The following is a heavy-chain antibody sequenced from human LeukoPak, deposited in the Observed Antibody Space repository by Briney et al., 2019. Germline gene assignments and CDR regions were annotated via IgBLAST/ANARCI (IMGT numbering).Heavy chain of an antibody. D-gene: IGHD6-13*01. Sequence: GGSLRLSCAASGFTFSGYGMHWVRQAPGKGLEWVAVISYDGSNKYYADSVKGRFTISRDNSKNTLYLQMNSLRAEDTAVYYCAKDRRAAAASPPGDYWGQGTLVTVSS. CDR2: ISYDGSNK. J-gene: IGHJ4*02. V-gene: IGHV3-30*18. CDR3: AKDRRAAAASPPGDY. CDR1: GFTFSGYG.